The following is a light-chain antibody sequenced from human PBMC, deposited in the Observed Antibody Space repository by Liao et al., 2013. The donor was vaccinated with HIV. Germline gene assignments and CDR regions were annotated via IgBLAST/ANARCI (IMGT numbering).Light chain of an antibody. CDR2: QDT. CDR1: KLGDNY. J-gene: IGLJ2*01. V-gene: IGLV3-1*01. CDR3: QAWDSSML. Sequence: SYELTQPPSVSVSPGQTATITCSGAKLGDNYVCWYQQRPGQSPVLVIYQDTRRPSGIPERFSGSNSGNTATLTISGTQSTDEADYYCQAWDSSMLFGGGTKLTVL.